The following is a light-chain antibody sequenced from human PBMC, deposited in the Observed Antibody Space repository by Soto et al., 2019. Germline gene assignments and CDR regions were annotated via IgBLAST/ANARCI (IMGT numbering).Light chain of an antibody. CDR2: WAS. J-gene: IGKJ4*01. CDR1: QSVLYSSNNKNY. Sequence: DIVMTQSPDSLAVSLGERATINCKSSQSVLYSSNNKNYLAWYQQKPGQPPKLLIYWASTRESGVPDRFSGSGSVTDFTLTISSLQAEDVAVYYCQQYYSTPETFGGGTKVEIK. CDR3: QQYYSTPET. V-gene: IGKV4-1*01.